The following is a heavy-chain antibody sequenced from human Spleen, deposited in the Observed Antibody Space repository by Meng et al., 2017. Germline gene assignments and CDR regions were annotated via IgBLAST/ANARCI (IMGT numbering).Heavy chain of an antibody. J-gene: IGHJ4*02. CDR1: GFNFGDYI. D-gene: IGHD3-16*01. V-gene: IGHV3-74*01. Sequence: GESLKTSCGAAGFNFGDYIMHGVRQSPGRGLEWISRIVSDGGTTTYADSVKGGFTVSRDNSKNTVFLQINSLRVEDTALCYCARAPNDKYDLSAFPMDYWGQGTLVTVSS. CDR3: ARAPNDKYDLSAFPMDY. CDR2: IVSDGGTT.